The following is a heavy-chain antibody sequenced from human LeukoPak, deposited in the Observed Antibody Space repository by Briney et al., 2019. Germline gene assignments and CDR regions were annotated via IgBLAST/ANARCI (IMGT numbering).Heavy chain of an antibody. V-gene: IGHV4-38-2*02. CDR2: IYHRGST. CDR1: GYSISNGYY. J-gene: IGHJ4*02. Sequence: SETLSLTCTVSGYSISNGYYWGWIRPPPGKGLEWVGSIYHRGSTYYNPSLRSRVTISLDRSKKKFSLKLTSVTAADTAVYFCARGAEYYAIWRGYAGYSDYWGQGISVTVSS. CDR3: ARGAEYYAIWRGYAGYSDY. D-gene: IGHD3-3*01.